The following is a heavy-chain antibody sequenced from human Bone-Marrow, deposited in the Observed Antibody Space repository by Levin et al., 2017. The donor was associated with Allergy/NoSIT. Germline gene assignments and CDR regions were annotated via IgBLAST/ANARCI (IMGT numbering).Heavy chain of an antibody. Sequence: PGGSLRLSCAASGFTFSNYAMNWVRQAPGKGLEWVSYIFSTSSTIKYADSLKGRFTISRDNAKNSLYLQMNSLRAEDTAVYYCARDRLGLTMVRRPYYFDHWGQGTRVTVSS. CDR2: IFSTSSTI. CDR3: ARDRLGLTMVRRPYYFDH. CDR1: GFTFSNYA. V-gene: IGHV3-48*01. D-gene: IGHD3-10*01. J-gene: IGHJ4*02.